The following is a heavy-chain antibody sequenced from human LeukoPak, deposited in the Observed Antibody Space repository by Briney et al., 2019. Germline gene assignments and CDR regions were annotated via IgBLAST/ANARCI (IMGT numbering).Heavy chain of an antibody. CDR3: ATRDYYDVNYFDY. CDR1: GGSITYSHYY. CDR2: IYYSGST. V-gene: IGHV4-39*01. J-gene: IGHJ4*02. Sequence: PSETLSLTCSVSGGSITYSHYYWGWVRQPPGKGLEWIGGIYYSGSTYYNPSLKSRVTISVDTSRNEFSLRLSSVTAADTALYFCATRDYYDVNYFDYWGQGTLVTVSS. D-gene: IGHD3-22*01.